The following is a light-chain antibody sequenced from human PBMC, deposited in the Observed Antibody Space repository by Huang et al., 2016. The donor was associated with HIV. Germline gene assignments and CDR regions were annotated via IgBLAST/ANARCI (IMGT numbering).Light chain of an antibody. J-gene: IGKJ4*01. CDR2: DAS. V-gene: IGKV3-11*01. Sequence: IVLTQSPATLSWYLGERVTLSCRASQTIRNHLAWYQQRPGQAPRLLIYDASTRVAGVPARFSGSGSGTDFTLTISSLEPEDFALYYCQQHDSWLTFGGGTKVEV. CDR3: QQHDSWLT. CDR1: QTIRNH.